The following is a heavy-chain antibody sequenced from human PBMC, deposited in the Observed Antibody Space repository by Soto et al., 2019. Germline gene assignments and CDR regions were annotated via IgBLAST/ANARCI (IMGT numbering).Heavy chain of an antibody. CDR2: INHSGST. CDR3: ARGSTRELRSGDGMDV. Sequence: PSETLSLTCAVYGGSFSGYYWSWIRQPPGKGLEWIGEINHSGSTNYNPSLKSRVTISVDTSKNQFSLKLSSVTAADTAVYYCARGSTRELRSGDGMDVWGQGTTVTVSS. CDR1: GGSFSGYY. V-gene: IGHV4-34*01. D-gene: IGHD1-26*01. J-gene: IGHJ6*02.